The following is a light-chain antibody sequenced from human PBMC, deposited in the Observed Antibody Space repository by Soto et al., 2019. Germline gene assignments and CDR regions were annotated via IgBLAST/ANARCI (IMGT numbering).Light chain of an antibody. V-gene: IGLV2-14*01. CDR2: EVT. J-gene: IGLJ1*01. CDR1: SSDVGAYIY. Sequence: QSVLTQPASVSGSPGQSITISCTGTSSDVGAYIYVSWYQHHPDKATKVMIYEVTNRPLGVSDRFSGSKSGNTASLTISGLQAEDEADYYCCSYTSSRTYVFGTGTKVTVL. CDR3: CSYTSSRTYV.